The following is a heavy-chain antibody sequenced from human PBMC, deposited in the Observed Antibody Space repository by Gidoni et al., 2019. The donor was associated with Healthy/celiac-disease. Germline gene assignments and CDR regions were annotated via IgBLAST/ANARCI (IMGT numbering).Heavy chain of an antibody. CDR3: ARAYGGNPFDY. V-gene: IGHV4-39*01. CDR2: IYYSGST. CDR1: GGSISSSSYY. Sequence: QLQLQESGPGLVKPSATLSLTCTVSGGSISSSSYYWGWIRQPPGKGLEWIGSIYYSGSTYYNPSLKSRVTISVDTSKNQFSLKLSSVTAADTAVYYCARAYGGNPFDYWGQGTLVTVSS. D-gene: IGHD4-17*01. J-gene: IGHJ4*02.